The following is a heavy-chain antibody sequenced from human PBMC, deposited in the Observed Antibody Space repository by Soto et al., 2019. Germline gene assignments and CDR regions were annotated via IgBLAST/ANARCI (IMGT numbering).Heavy chain of an antibody. J-gene: IGHJ5*02. CDR3: AKDEVATIFGVEEPGWFDP. V-gene: IGHV3-30*18. D-gene: IGHD3-3*01. CDR2: ISYDGSNK. CDR1: GFTFSSYG. Sequence: QVQLAESGGGVVQPGRSLRLSCAASGFTFSSYGMHWVRQAPGKGLEWVAVISYDGSNKYYADSVKGRFTISRDNSKNTLYLQMNSLRAEDTAVYYCAKDEVATIFGVEEPGWFDPWGQGTLVTVSS.